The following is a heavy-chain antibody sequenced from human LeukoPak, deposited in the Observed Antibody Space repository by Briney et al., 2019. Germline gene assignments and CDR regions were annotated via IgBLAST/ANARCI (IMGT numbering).Heavy chain of an antibody. CDR1: GRSISSYY. Sequence: SETLSLTCTVSGRSISSYYWSWIRQPPGKGLEWIGYIYYSGSTNYNPSLKSRVTISVDTSKNQFSLKLSSVTAADTAVYYCARYYRPDYGDYESRFDYWGQGTLVTVSS. J-gene: IGHJ4*02. CDR2: IYYSGST. V-gene: IGHV4-59*01. D-gene: IGHD4-17*01. CDR3: ARYYRPDYGDYESRFDY.